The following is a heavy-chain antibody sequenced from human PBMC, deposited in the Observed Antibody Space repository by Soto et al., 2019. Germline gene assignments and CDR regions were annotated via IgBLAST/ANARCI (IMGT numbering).Heavy chain of an antibody. Sequence: EVQLVESGGGLVQPGGSLRLSCAGSGFTFSNYWMHWVRQAPGKGLEWVSRIDHDGPTDYADSVRGRFTISRDNAESPLYLQMNRVRPEDTAVYYCVRDSHGDYWGQGTLVTVSS. J-gene: IGHJ4*02. CDR3: VRDSHGDY. CDR1: GFTFSNYW. CDR2: IDHDGPT. V-gene: IGHV3-74*01.